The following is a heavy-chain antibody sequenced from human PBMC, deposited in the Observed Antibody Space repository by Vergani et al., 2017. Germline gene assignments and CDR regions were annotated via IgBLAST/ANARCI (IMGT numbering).Heavy chain of an antibody. CDR1: GGSIRSSSYY. CDR2: IYYSGST. Sequence: QLQLQESGPGLVKPSETLSLTCTVSGGSIRSSSYYWGWIRQPPGKGLEWIGSIYYSGSTYYNPSLKSRVTISVDTSKNQFSLKLNSVTAADTAVYYCARHWYDDCWSGYWSWFDPWGQGTLVTVSS. D-gene: IGHD3-3*01. CDR3: ARHWYDDCWSGYWSWFDP. J-gene: IGHJ5*02. V-gene: IGHV4-39*01.